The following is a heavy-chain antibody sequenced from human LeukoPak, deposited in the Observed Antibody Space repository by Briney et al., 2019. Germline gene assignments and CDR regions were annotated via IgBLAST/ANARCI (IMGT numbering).Heavy chain of an antibody. D-gene: IGHD3-22*01. CDR3: ARDGRDNYDTPGHDL. V-gene: IGHV4-4*07. Sequence: SEILSLTCTVSGGSISNYYWSWIRQPAGKGLEWIGRIYASGSTNYNPSLKSRVTISADTSKSELSLKLRSVTAADTAVYYCARDGRDNYDTPGHDLWGQGTLVTVSS. CDR2: IYASGST. J-gene: IGHJ4*02. CDR1: GGSISNYY.